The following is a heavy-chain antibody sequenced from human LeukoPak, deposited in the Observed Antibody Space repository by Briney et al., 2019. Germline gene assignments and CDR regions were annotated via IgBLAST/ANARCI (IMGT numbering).Heavy chain of an antibody. CDR2: INPSGGGT. Sequence: ASVRVSCKASGYTXSGYYIHWVRQAPGQGLEWMGWINPSGGGTKYAQKFQGRVTMTRDTSISTAYMELSTLTSDDTAVYFCARRYCTGVSCYPDYWGQGTLVTVSS. CDR3: ARRYCTGVSCYPDY. D-gene: IGHD2-15*01. J-gene: IGHJ4*02. V-gene: IGHV1-2*02. CDR1: GYTXSGYY.